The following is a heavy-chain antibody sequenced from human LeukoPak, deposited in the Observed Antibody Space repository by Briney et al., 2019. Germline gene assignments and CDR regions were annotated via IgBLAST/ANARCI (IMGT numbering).Heavy chain of an antibody. D-gene: IGHD3-3*01. J-gene: IGHJ4*02. CDR3: ARDVPSDFWSNYYFYYFDY. CDR2: INPNSGGT. CDR1: RYTFIGYY. Sequence: GASVKVSCKASRYTFIGYYMHWVRQAPGQGLEWMGWINPNSGGTNYGQKFQGRVTMTRDTSISTAYMELSRLRSDDTAVYYCARDVPSDFWSNYYFYYFDYWGQGTLVTVSS. V-gene: IGHV1-2*02.